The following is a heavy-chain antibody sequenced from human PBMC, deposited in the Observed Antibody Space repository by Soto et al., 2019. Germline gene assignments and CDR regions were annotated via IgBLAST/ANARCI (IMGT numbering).Heavy chain of an antibody. J-gene: IGHJ5*02. D-gene: IGHD3-3*01. CDR1: GYTFTSYA. CDR3: ASLTYYDFWSGPNWFDP. V-gene: IGHV1-69*13. Sequence: SVKVSCKASGYTFTSYAISWVRQAPGQGLEWMGGIIPIFGTANYAQKFQGRVTITADESTSTAYMELSSLRSEDTAVYYCASLTYYDFWSGPNWFDPWGQGTLVTVSS. CDR2: IIPIFGTA.